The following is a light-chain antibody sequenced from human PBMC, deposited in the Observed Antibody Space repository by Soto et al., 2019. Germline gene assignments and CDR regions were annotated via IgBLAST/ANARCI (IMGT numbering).Light chain of an antibody. CDR2: STS. V-gene: IGLV7-43*01. CDR1: TGAVTNVSY. CDR3: LLYFGSAQV. J-gene: IGLJ3*02. Sequence: QAVVTQEPSLTVSPGGTVTLTCASSTGAVTNVSYPNWVQQKPGQAPRALIYSTSNSHSWTPARFSGSLLGGKAALTLSGVQPEDEAVYYCLLYFGSAQVFGGGTKLTVL.